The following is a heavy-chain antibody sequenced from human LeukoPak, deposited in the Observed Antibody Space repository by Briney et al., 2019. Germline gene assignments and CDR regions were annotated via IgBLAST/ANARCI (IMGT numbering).Heavy chain of an antibody. CDR1: RFTFSYYP. D-gene: IGHD6-6*01. Sequence: PGGSLRLSCAASRFTFSYYPMHWVRQAPGKGLEWVAVISYDGSNQYYADSVKGRFTISRDNAKNSLYLQMSSLRAEDTAVYYCARDHSSSSYGYWGQGTLVTVSS. V-gene: IGHV3-30-3*01. CDR2: ISYDGSNQ. CDR3: ARDHSSSSYGY. J-gene: IGHJ4*02.